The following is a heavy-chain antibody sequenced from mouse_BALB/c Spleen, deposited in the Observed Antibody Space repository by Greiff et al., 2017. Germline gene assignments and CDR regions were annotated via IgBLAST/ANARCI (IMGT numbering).Heavy chain of an antibody. V-gene: IGHV5-4*02. CDR2: ISDGGSYT. CDR3: ARDRGYYRYFWFAY. Sequence: EVQLVESGGGLVKPGGSLKLSCAASGFTFSDYYMYWVRQTPEKRLEWVATISDGGSYTYYPDSVKGRFTISRDNAKNNLYLQMSSLKSEDTAMYYCARDRGYYRYFWFAYWGQGTLVTVSA. J-gene: IGHJ3*01. CDR1: GFTFSDYY. D-gene: IGHD2-14*01.